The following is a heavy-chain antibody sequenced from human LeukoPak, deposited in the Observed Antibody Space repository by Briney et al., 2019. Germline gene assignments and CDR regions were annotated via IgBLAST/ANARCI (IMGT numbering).Heavy chain of an antibody. CDR3: ARGSPGYSSSWHAY. V-gene: IGHV3-7*01. CDR1: GFIFKDYW. Sequence: GGSLRLSCAASGFIFKDYWMIWVRQAPGKGLEWVANIKQDGSEKYYVDSVKGRFTISRDDAKNTMYLQMNSLRAEDTAMYYCARGSPGYSSSWHAYWGQGTLVTVSS. D-gene: IGHD6-13*01. CDR2: IKQDGSEK. J-gene: IGHJ4*02.